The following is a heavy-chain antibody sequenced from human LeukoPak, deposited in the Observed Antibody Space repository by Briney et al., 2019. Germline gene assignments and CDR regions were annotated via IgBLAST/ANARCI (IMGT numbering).Heavy chain of an antibody. J-gene: IGHJ4*02. CDR1: GFSFSDHY. V-gene: IGHV3-11*04. CDR3: ARSNSSSWGYFDY. Sequence: GGSLRLSCAASGFSFSDHYMTWIRQAPGKGLEWVSYISSSGSTIYYADSVKGRFTISRDNAKNSLYLQMNSLRAEDTAVYYCARSNSSSWGYFDYWGQGTLVTVSS. CDR2: ISSSGSTI. D-gene: IGHD6-13*01.